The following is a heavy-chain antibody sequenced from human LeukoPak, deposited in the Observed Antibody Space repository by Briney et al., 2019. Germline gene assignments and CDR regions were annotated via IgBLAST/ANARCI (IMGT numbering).Heavy chain of an antibody. D-gene: IGHD3-22*01. CDR1: GFTFSSYA. J-gene: IGHJ4*02. CDR2: ISGTGGST. Sequence: PGGSLRLSCAASGFTFSSYAMSWVRQAPGKVLEWVSAISGTGGSTYYADSVKGRFTISRDNSKNTLYLQMNSLRAEDTAVYYCAKDRYDSSGYGDYWGQGTLVTVSS. V-gene: IGHV3-23*01. CDR3: AKDRYDSSGYGDY.